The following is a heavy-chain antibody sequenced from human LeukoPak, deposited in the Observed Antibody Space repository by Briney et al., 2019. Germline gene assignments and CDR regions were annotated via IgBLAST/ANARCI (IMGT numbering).Heavy chain of an antibody. CDR1: GYTFTGYY. CDR3: ARVHRQLVLGFDY. Sequence: ASVKVSCKASGYTFTGYYMHWVRQAPGQGLEWMGWINPNSGGTNYAQKFQGRVTMTRDTSTSTAYMELSRLRSDDTAVYYCARVHRQLVLGFDYWGQGTLVTVSS. D-gene: IGHD6-13*01. CDR2: INPNSGGT. J-gene: IGHJ4*02. V-gene: IGHV1-2*02.